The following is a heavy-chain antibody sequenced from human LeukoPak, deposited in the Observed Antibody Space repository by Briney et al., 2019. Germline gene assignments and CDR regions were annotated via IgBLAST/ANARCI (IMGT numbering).Heavy chain of an antibody. J-gene: IGHJ4*02. Sequence: PSETLSLTCAVYGGSFSKYYWSWIRQPPGKGLEWIGEINHSESTNYNPSLKSRVTISIDTSKNQFSLKLSSVTAADTAVYYCARPLQSGWYYFDYWGQGTLVTVSS. D-gene: IGHD6-19*01. V-gene: IGHV4-34*01. CDR1: GGSFSKYY. CDR2: INHSEST. CDR3: ARPLQSGWYYFDY.